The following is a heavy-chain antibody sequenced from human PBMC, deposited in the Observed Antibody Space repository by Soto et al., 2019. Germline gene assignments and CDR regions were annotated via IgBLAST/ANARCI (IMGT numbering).Heavy chain of an antibody. Sequence: QVQLVQSGAEVRKPGASVKVSCKASGYTFSNYGLSWVRQAPGQGLEWMGWISDYNGNTHYAQKFQGSLIMTPDSAARTAYVELRSLTSDATAVYFCAREGYYSGSGTYSPPRYYGMDVWGQGTTVTVSS. J-gene: IGHJ6*02. CDR2: ISDYNGNT. V-gene: IGHV1-18*01. D-gene: IGHD3-10*01. CDR3: AREGYYSGSGTYSPPRYYGMDV. CDR1: GYTFSNYG.